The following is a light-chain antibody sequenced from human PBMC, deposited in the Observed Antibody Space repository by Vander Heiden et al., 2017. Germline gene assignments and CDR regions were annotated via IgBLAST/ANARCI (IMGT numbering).Light chain of an antibody. CDR1: QSISSY. CDR2: AAS. CDR3: QRRYTNPNT. Sequence: DIQMTQSPSSLSASVADRVTITCRASQSISSYLNWYQQKPGKAPKLLIYAASSFQRPVPSRYSGSGSGRDFTLSIIRLKPEDFATHYCQRRYTNPNTFGPGTKVDIK. V-gene: IGKV1-39*01. J-gene: IGKJ3*01.